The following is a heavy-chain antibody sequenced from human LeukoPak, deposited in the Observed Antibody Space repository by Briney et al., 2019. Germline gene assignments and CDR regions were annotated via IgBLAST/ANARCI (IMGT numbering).Heavy chain of an antibody. CDR2: IYYSGST. CDR1: GGSISSYY. Sequence: SETLSLTCTVSGGSISSYYWSWIRQPPAKGLEWIGYIYYSGSTNYNPSLKCRVTISVDTSKNQFSLKLSSVTAADTAVYYCARAVIGSGISLVSRGGKYYMDVWGKGTTVTISS. J-gene: IGHJ6*03. V-gene: IGHV4-59*01. CDR3: ARAVIGSGISLVSRGGKYYMDV. D-gene: IGHD3-10*01.